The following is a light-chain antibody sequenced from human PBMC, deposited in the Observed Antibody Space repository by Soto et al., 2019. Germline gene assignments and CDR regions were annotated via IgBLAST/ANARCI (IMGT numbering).Light chain of an antibody. Sequence: EIVLTQSPDTLSLSPGEGATLSCRASHDVSVSLVWYRQRPGQSPRLLSHDASNRATGISARFSGSGSVTDFTLTIGSLEPEESALYYCQQRASCPYTSGQGTKVEIK. CDR2: DAS. V-gene: IGKV3-11*01. J-gene: IGKJ2*01. CDR3: QQRASCPYT. CDR1: HDVSVS.